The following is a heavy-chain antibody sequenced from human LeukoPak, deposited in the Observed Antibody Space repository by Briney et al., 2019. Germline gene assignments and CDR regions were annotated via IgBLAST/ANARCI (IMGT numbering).Heavy chain of an antibody. CDR3: AREKVEYSYGLLDY. CDR1: GGSFSGYY. V-gene: IGHV4-34*01. D-gene: IGHD5-18*01. CDR2: IDHSGGN. J-gene: IGHJ4*02. Sequence: SETLSLTCAVYGGSFSGYYWGWIRQPPGKGMECIGEIDHSGGNNYNPSLKSGVTMSVDTSKNQFSPKLSAVTAADTAVYYCAREKVEYSYGLLDYWGQGTLVTVSS.